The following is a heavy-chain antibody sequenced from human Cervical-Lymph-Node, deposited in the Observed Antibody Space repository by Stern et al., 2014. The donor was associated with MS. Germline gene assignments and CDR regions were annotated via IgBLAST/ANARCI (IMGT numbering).Heavy chain of an antibody. D-gene: IGHD3-16*01. CDR1: GFLFSQYD. CDR3: VRDGALFKSRIRFEIHFQS. V-gene: IGHV3-33*05. Sequence: QVQLVESGGGVVQPGGSLRLSCAASGFLFSQYDMHWVRQGPGKGLEWVAVTLYDRSEEYYSDSVRGRFTISRDNSRNMVYLHMDSLRVDDTATYYCVRDGALFKSRIRFEIHFQSWGQGTLVAVSS. J-gene: IGHJ1*01. CDR2: TLYDRSEE.